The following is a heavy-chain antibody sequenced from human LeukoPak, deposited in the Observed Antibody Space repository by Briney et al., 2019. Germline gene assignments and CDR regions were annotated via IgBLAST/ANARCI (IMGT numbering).Heavy chain of an antibody. CDR3: ACGSTHLYYYYMDV. CDR2: IYSGGST. V-gene: IGHV3-53*01. CDR1: GFIVSSNY. Sequence: GGSLRLSCAASGFIVSSNYMSWVRQAPGKGLEWVSVIYSGGSTYYADSVKGRFTTSRDNSKNTLYLQMNSLRAEDTAVYYCACGSTHLYYYYMDVWGKGTTVTVSS. J-gene: IGHJ6*03. D-gene: IGHD2-2*01.